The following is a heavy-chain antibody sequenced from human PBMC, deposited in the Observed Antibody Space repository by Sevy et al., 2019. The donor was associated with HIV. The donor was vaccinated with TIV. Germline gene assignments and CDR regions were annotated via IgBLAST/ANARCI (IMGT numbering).Heavy chain of an antibody. CDR2: INTYNGNT. V-gene: IGHV1-18*01. Sequence: ASVKVSCKPSGYTFTTYGISWVRQAPGQGLEWMGWINTYNGNTNYAQKLQGRVTMTADTSTTTAYMELRSLRSDDTAVYYCARKRNLGAPSDSWGQGTLVTVSS. CDR3: ARKRNLGAPSDS. D-gene: IGHD3-16*01. J-gene: IGHJ5*01. CDR1: GYTFTTYG.